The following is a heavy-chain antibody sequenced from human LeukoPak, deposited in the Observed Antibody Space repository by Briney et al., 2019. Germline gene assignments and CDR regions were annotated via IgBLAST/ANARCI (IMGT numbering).Heavy chain of an antibody. CDR1: GFNFSSYW. J-gene: IGHJ4*02. CDR2: IKGDGTMT. CDR3: TRRGSGYENIDY. Sequence: GGSLRLSCVASGFNFSSYWMHWVRQAPGKGLVWVSRIKGDGTMTNYADSVKGRFTISRDNVKNTLYLQMNSLRAEDTAVYYCTRRGSGYENIDYWGQETLVTVSS. D-gene: IGHD5-12*01. V-gene: IGHV3-74*01.